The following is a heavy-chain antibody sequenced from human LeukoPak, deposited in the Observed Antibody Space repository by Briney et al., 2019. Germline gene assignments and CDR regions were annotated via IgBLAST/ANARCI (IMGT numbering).Heavy chain of an antibody. J-gene: IGHJ4*02. V-gene: IGHV3-23*01. CDR2: ISGSGGST. CDR3: AKCYYDSSGYYTPYYFDY. CDR1: GFTFSSYA. D-gene: IGHD3-22*01. Sequence: GGSLRLSCAVSGFTFSSYAMSWVRQAPGKGLGWVSAISGSGGSTYYADSVKGRFTISRDNSKNTLYLQMNSLRAEDTAVYYCAKCYYDSSGYYTPYYFDYWGQGTLVTVSS.